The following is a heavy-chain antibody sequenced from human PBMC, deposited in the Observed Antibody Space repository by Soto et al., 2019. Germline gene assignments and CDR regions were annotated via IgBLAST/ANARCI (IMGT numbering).Heavy chain of an antibody. CDR1: GGSISSYY. Sequence: KPSETLSLTCTVSGGSISSYYWSWIRQPPGKGLEWIGYIYYSGSTNYNPSLKSRVTISVDTSKNQFSLKLSSVTAADTAVYYCAREDTAMVRPSYGMDVWGQGTTVTVSS. D-gene: IGHD5-18*01. CDR2: IYYSGST. J-gene: IGHJ6*02. V-gene: IGHV4-59*01. CDR3: AREDTAMVRPSYGMDV.